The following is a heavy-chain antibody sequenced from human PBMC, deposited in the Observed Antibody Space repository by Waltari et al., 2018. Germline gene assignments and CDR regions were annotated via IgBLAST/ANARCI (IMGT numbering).Heavy chain of an antibody. CDR1: GFTFSSYA. D-gene: IGHD2-2*02. CDR3: ASVGYCSSTSCYTAHSLFDY. J-gene: IGHJ4*02. Sequence: EVQLVESGGGLVQPGGSLRLSCAASGFTFSSYAMNWVRQVPGKGLEWVSYISSSGSTIYYADSVKGRFTISGDNAKNSLYLQMNSLRAEDTAVYYCASVGYCSSTSCYTAHSLFDYWGQGTLVTVSS. V-gene: IGHV3-48*03. CDR2: ISSSGSTI.